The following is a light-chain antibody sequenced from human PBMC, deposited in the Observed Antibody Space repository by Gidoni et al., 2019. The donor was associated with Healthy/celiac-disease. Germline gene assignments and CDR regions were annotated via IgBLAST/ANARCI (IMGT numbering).Light chain of an antibody. CDR3: QQYGSSPGT. J-gene: IGKJ1*01. V-gene: IGKV3-20*01. CDR1: QSVSSSY. Sequence: EIVLTQSPGTLSLSPGERATLSCRASQSVSSSYLAWYQQQPGQAPRLLIYGASSRATGIPDRFSGSGSGTDFTLTISRLEPEDFAVYYCQQYGSSPGTFXXXTKVEIK. CDR2: GAS.